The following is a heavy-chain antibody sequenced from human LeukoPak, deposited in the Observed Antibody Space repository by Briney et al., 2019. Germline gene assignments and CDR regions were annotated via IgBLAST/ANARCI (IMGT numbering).Heavy chain of an antibody. J-gene: IGHJ3*02. CDR3: ARDRSHYDFWSGYYQGDAFDI. Sequence: GASVKVSCKASGYTFTSYGISWVRQAPGQGLEWMGWISAYNGNTNYGQKLQGRVTMTTDTSTSTAYMELRSLRSDDTAVYYCARDRSHYDFWSGYYQGDAFDIWGQGTMVTVSS. CDR1: GYTFTSYG. D-gene: IGHD3-3*01. V-gene: IGHV1-18*01. CDR2: ISAYNGNT.